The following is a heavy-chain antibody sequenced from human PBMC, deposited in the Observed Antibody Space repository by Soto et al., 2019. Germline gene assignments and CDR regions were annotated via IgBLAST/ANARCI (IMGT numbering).Heavy chain of an antibody. CDR3: ARDMVDSTVVPTDTLRAFDI. J-gene: IGHJ3*02. Sequence: HPGGSLRLSCAASGFTFSSYSMNWVRQAPGKGLEWVSYISSSSSTIYYADSVKGRFTISRHNFKNTLYLQMNSLRAEDTAMYYCARDMVDSTVVPTDTLRAFDIWGQGTMVTVSS. D-gene: IGHD2-2*01. CDR1: GFTFSSYS. V-gene: IGHV3-48*01. CDR2: ISSSSSTI.